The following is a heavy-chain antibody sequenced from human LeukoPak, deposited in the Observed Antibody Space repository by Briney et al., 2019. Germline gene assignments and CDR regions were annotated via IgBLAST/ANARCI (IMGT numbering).Heavy chain of an antibody. CDR1: GGPISNYY. Sequence: SETLSLTCTVSGGPISNYYWSWIRQPAGKRLEYIGRIHSSGNTNYNPSLKSRITISVDTSKNQFSLRLSSVTAADTGVYYCARGPGNYYGSGSDYIDYWGQGTLVTVSS. D-gene: IGHD3-10*01. V-gene: IGHV4-4*07. CDR2: IHSSGNT. J-gene: IGHJ4*02. CDR3: ARGPGNYYGSGSDYIDY.